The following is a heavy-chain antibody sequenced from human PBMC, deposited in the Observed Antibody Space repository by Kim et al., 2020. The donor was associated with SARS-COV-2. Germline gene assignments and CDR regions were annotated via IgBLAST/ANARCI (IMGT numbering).Heavy chain of an antibody. CDR3: TSPLWYYDRYYYGMDV. J-gene: IGHJ6*02. D-gene: IGHD3-22*01. Sequence: SVKGRFTISRDDSKNTAYLQMNSLKTEETAVYYCTSPLWYYDRYYYGMDVWGQGTTVTVSS. V-gene: IGHV3-73*01.